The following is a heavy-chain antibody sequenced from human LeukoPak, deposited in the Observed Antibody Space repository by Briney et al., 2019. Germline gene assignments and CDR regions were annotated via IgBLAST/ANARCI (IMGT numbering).Heavy chain of an antibody. V-gene: IGHV3-23*01. J-gene: IGHJ5*02. Sequence: GGTLRLSCAASGFTFSSHGMSWVRQAPGKGLEWVSGISGSGISTYYAESVKGRFTISRDNSKNTVYLQMNGLRAEDTAVYYCAKEGADLLWFGDNWFDPWGQGTLVTVSS. CDR3: AKEGADLLWFGDNWFDP. CDR1: GFTFSSHG. D-gene: IGHD3-10*01. CDR2: ISGSGIST.